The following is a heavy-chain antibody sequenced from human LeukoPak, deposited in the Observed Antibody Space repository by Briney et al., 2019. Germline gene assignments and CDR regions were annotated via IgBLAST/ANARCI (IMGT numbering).Heavy chain of an antibody. V-gene: IGHV3-48*03. CDR2: ISSGGSTI. D-gene: IGHD3-22*01. Sequence: PGGSLRLSCAASGFTFSSYEMAWVRQAPGEGLEWVSYISSGGSTIYYADSVKGRFTISRDNAKNSLYLQMNSLIAEDTAVYYCARITVVITYFDYWGQGALVTVSS. J-gene: IGHJ4*02. CDR1: GFTFSSYE. CDR3: ARITVVITYFDY.